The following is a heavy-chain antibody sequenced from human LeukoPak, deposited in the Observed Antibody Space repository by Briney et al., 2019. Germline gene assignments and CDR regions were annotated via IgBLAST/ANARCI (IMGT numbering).Heavy chain of an antibody. CDR2: INPSGGST. Sequence: ASVKVSCKASGYIFTSYYMHWVRQAPGQGLEWMGIINPSGGSTSYAQKFQGRVTMTRDTSTSTVYMELSSLRSEDTAVYYCARDFEWGVNHYYYYGMDVWGQGTTVTVSS. J-gene: IGHJ6*02. CDR1: GYIFTSYY. CDR3: ARDFEWGVNHYYYYGMDV. V-gene: IGHV1-46*01. D-gene: IGHD3-3*01.